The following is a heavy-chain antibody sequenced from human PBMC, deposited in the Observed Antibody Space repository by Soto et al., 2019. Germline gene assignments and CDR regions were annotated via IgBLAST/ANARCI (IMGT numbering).Heavy chain of an antibody. J-gene: IGHJ4*02. CDR3: AKDRKYGDYGYNFDY. D-gene: IGHD2-21*02. V-gene: IGHV1-2*02. Sequence: GASVKVSCKASGYNFVAYYMHWVRQAPGQGLEWMGWINPSSGATNFAERFQGRVTMTSDTSISTFYMEIKRLNSDDTAVYFCAKDRKYGDYGYNFDYWGQGTLVTVSS. CDR2: INPSSGAT. CDR1: GYNFVAYY.